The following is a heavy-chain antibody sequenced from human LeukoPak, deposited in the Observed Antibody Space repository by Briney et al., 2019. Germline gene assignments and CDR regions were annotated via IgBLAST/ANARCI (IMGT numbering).Heavy chain of an antibody. V-gene: IGHV4-61*01. CDR3: ATDFTGYSSSWYGRDAFDI. D-gene: IGHD6-13*01. Sequence: PSETLSLTCTVSGGSISSDNYYWSWIRQPPGKGLEWIGYIYYSGGTNYNPSLKSRVTISVDTSKNQFSLKLSSVTAADTAVYYCATDFTGYSSSWYGRDAFDIWGQGTMVTVSS. CDR1: GGSISSDNYY. J-gene: IGHJ3*02. CDR2: IYYSGGT.